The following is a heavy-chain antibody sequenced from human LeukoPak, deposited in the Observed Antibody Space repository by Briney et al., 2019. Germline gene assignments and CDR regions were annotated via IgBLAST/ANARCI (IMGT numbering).Heavy chain of an antibody. Sequence: GGSLRLSCAASGFIFSTYSMNWVRQAPGKGLEWVSSISSNSRYIYYADSVKGRFTISRDNAKNSLYLQMNSLRAEDTAVYYCARVLRYCSGGNCYSGGLGYMDVWGKGTTVTISS. V-gene: IGHV3-21*01. CDR3: ARVLRYCSGGNCYSGGLGYMDV. CDR2: ISSNSRYI. CDR1: GFIFSTYS. D-gene: IGHD2-15*01. J-gene: IGHJ6*03.